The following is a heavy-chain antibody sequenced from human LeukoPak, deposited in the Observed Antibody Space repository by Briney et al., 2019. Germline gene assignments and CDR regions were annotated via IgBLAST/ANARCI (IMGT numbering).Heavy chain of an antibody. CDR2: INPNSGGT. CDR3: ARDRIPWLPVWFGELSGTGDYYYMDV. CDR1: GYTFTGYY. Sequence: ASVKVSCKASGYTFTGYYMHWVRQAPGQGLEWMGWINPNSGGTNYAQKFQGKVTMTRDTSISTAYMELRSLRSDDTAVYYCARDRIPWLPVWFGELSGTGDYYYMDVWGKGTTVTISS. J-gene: IGHJ6*03. D-gene: IGHD3-10*01. V-gene: IGHV1-2*02.